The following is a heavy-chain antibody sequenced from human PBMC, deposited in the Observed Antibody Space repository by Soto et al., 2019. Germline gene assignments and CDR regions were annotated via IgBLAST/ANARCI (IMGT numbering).Heavy chain of an antibody. CDR1: GYRFTNYW. J-gene: IGHJ4*02. V-gene: IGHV5-51*01. Sequence: GESQKISCEGSGYRFTNYWNGWVRQMHGKGLEWMGIIYPGDSETRYSPSFEGRVTISVDTSINTAYVQWSSLQASDTAIYYWARRVGTGPFHFDYWGQGTLVTVSS. CDR3: ARRVGTGPFHFDY. CDR2: IYPGDSET.